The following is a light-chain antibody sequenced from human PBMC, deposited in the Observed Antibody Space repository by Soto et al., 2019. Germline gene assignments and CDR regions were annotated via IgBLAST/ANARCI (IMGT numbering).Light chain of an antibody. Sequence: DIQMTQSPSAMSASVGDRVTITCRASQGISTYLAWFQQKPGKAPKRLIYAASNLQSGVPSRFSGSGSGTEFTLTISSRQPEDFATYYCLQHNTYPRTFGQGTKVEIK. V-gene: IGKV1-17*03. CDR1: QGISTY. CDR3: LQHNTYPRT. J-gene: IGKJ1*01. CDR2: AAS.